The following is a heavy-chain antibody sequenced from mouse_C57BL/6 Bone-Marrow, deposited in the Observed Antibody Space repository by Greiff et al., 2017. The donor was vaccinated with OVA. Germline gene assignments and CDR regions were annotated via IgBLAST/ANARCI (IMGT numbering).Heavy chain of an antibody. V-gene: IGHV5-6*01. Sequence: EVQVVESGGDLVKPGGSLKLSCAASGFTFSSYGMSWVRQTPDKRLEWVATISSGGSYTYYPDSVKGRFTISRDNAKNTLYLQMSSLKSEDTAMYYCARPITTRAWFAYWGQGTLVTVSA. D-gene: IGHD1-1*01. J-gene: IGHJ3*01. CDR1: GFTFSSYG. CDR3: ARPITTRAWFAY. CDR2: ISSGGSYT.